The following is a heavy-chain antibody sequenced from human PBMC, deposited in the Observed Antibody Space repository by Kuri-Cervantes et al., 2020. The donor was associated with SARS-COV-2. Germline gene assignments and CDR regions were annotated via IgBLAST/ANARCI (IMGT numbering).Heavy chain of an antibody. V-gene: IGHV1-2*02. CDR3: ARDLRWAAAGKATTVDY. CDR1: GYTFTGYY. D-gene: IGHD6-13*01. J-gene: IGHJ4*02. CDR2: INPNSGGT. Sequence: ASAKVSCKAAGYTFTGYYMHWVRQAPGQGLEWMGWINPNSGGTNYAQKFQGRVTMTRDTSISTAYMELRRLRSDDTAVYYCARDLRWAAAGKATTVDYWGQGTLVTVSS.